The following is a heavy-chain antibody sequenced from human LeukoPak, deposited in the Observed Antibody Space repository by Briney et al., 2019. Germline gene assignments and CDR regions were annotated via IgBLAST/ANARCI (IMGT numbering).Heavy chain of an antibody. V-gene: IGHV3-23*01. J-gene: IGHJ4*02. CDR3: ARDRDSIFGVVTDFDY. CDR2: ISGSGDST. Sequence: PGGSLRLSCAASGFTFSIYALSWVRRAPGKGLEWVSVISGSGDSTNLADSVKGRFIVSRDNSKSTLYLQMNSLRAEDTAVYYCARDRDSIFGVVTDFDYWGQGTLVTVSS. CDR1: GFTFSIYA. D-gene: IGHD3-3*01.